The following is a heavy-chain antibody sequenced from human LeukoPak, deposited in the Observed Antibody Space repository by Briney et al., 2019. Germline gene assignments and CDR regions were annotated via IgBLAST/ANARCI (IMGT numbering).Heavy chain of an antibody. CDR1: GFTFSSYD. Sequence: GGSLRLSCAASGFTFSSYDMHWVRQATGKGLEWVSAIGTTGDTYYSDSVRGRFTISRENAKNSLYLQMNSLSAGDTAVYYCASSPSYSSSWYALDSWGQGTLVTVSS. CDR2: IGTTGDT. D-gene: IGHD6-13*01. CDR3: ASSPSYSSSWYALDS. V-gene: IGHV3-13*01. J-gene: IGHJ4*02.